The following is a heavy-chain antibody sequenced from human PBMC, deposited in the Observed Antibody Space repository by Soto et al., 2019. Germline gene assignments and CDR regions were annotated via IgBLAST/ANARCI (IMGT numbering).Heavy chain of an antibody. D-gene: IGHD5-18*01. CDR1: GLTFSSYA. CDR3: ARDLGWIQLWYTFGI. CDR2: ISYDGSNK. Sequence: GGSLRLSCAASGLTFSSYAMHWVRQAPGKGLEWVAVISYDGSNKYYADSVKGRFTISRDNSKNTLYLQMNSLRAEDTAVYYCARDLGWIQLWYTFGIWGQGTMVTVSS. V-gene: IGHV3-30-3*01. J-gene: IGHJ3*02.